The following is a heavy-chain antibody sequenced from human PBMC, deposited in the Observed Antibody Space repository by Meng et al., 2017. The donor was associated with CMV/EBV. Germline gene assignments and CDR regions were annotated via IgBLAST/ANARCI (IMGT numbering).Heavy chain of an antibody. D-gene: IGHD2-15*01. V-gene: IGHV3-15*01. J-gene: IGHJ3*02. CDR1: GFTSSEVW. Sequence: GGSLRLSCVVSGFTSSEVWMTWVRQTPGKGLEWVGRIKRKIEGETTEYTAPVKGRFTISRDDSKDTLYLQMNNLKTEDTAIYYCATGDCGGGSCHAFDIWGQGTLVTVSS. CDR3: ATGDCGGGSCHAFDI. CDR2: IKRKIEGETT.